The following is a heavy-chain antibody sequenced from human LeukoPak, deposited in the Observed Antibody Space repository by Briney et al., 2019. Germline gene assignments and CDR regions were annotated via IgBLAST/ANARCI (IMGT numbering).Heavy chain of an antibody. D-gene: IGHD3-22*01. CDR2: INAGNGNT. CDR1: GYTFTSYA. Sequence: ASVKVSCKASGYTFTSYAMHWVRQAPGQRLEWMGWINAGNGNTKSSQKFQDRVTLTRDTSASTAYMELNSLSSEDTAAYYCARVPLYDASGHYYPHWGQGTLVTVSS. V-gene: IGHV1-3*01. CDR3: ARVPLYDASGHYYPH. J-gene: IGHJ1*01.